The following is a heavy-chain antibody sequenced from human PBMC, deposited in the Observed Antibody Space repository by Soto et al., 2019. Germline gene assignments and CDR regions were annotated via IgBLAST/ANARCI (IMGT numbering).Heavy chain of an antibody. CDR2: IIPIFGTA. D-gene: IGHD2-15*01. V-gene: IGHV1-69*13. Sequence: GASVKVSCKASGGTFSSYAISWVRQAPGQGLEWMGGIIPIFGTANYAQKFQGRVTITADESTSTAYMELSSLRSEDTAVYYCARDSDIVVVVAATPKFGYYYYGMDGSGQGTTVTVSS. CDR3: ARDSDIVVVVAATPKFGYYYYGMDG. J-gene: IGHJ6*02. CDR1: GGTFSSYA.